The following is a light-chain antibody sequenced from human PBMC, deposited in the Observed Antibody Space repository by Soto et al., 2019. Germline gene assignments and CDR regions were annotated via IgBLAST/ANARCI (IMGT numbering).Light chain of an antibody. CDR2: GSS. CDR3: QQTYSTPT. V-gene: IGKV1-39*01. J-gene: IGKJ1*01. CDR1: QRISTN. Sequence: DIQMTQAPSSLSASVGDRVTITCRESQRISTNLNWYQQRPWKDPNLLRYGSSTLQSGVSSRFSGSGSGTDFTLTISTLQPDDFATYYCQQTYSTPTFGQGTKVEIK.